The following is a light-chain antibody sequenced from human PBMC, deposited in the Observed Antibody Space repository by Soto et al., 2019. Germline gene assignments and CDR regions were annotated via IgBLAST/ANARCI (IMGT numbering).Light chain of an antibody. Sequence: EIVLTQSPATLSLSPGERATLSCRASQSVSSYLAWYQQKPGQAPRLLIYDASHRATGIPARFSGSGSGTDFPLTISSLEPEDFAVYYCQKRSNWPYTFGQGTKLEIK. CDR1: QSVSSY. CDR2: DAS. CDR3: QKRSNWPYT. V-gene: IGKV3-11*01. J-gene: IGKJ2*01.